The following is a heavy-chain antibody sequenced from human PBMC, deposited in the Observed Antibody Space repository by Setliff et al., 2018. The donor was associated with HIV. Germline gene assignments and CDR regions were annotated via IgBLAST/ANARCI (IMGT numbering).Heavy chain of an antibody. D-gene: IGHD2-15*01. J-gene: IGHJ4*02. Sequence: PSETLSLTCIVSSGSIHSGSYYWSWIRQPVGKGLEWIGRIYTSGSTDYNPSLKSRVAISVDTSKNHFSLNLTSVTAADTAIYFCARVGGKGYSNFLDSWGRGLLVTVSS. CDR2: IYTSGST. V-gene: IGHV4-61*02. CDR3: ARVGGKGYSNFLDS. CDR1: SGSIHSGSYY.